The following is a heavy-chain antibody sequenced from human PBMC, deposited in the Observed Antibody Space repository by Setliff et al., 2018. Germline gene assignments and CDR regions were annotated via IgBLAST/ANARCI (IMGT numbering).Heavy chain of an antibody. CDR1: GSSIISDYY. CDR3: ARRYCSGGTCRHFDY. V-gene: IGHV4-38-2*01. D-gene: IGHD2-15*01. Sequence: PSETLSLTCAVSGSSIISDYYWVWIRQPPGRGLEWIGSIFQSGNTYYNPSLKSRVTISVDTSKNHFSLNLSSVTAEDTAVYHCARRYCSGGTCRHFDYWGQGTLVTVS. CDR2: IFQSGNT. J-gene: IGHJ4*02.